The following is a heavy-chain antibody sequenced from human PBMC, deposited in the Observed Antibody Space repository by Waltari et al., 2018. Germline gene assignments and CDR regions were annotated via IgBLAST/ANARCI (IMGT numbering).Heavy chain of an antibody. Sequence: QVQLVQSGAEVKKPGSSVKVSCKASGGTFSSYAISWVRQAPGQGLEWMGGINTNPGNPTYAQGFTGRFVFSLDTSVSTAYLQISSLKAEDTAVYYCARDNDLPLIWHYFDYWGQGTLVTVSS. CDR2: INTNPGNP. D-gene: IGHD1-1*01. CDR1: GGTFSSYA. J-gene: IGHJ4*02. V-gene: IGHV7-4-1*02. CDR3: ARDNDLPLIWHYFDY.